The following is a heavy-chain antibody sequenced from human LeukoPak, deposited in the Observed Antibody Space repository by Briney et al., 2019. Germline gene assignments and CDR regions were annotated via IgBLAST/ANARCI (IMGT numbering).Heavy chain of an antibody. V-gene: IGHV3-23*01. CDR3: ANYCSGGSCSPGY. Sequence: GGSLRLSCAASGFTFSSYAMSWVRQAPGKGLEWVSAISGRGGSTYYADSVKGRFTISRDNSKNTLYLQMNSLRAEDTAVYYCANYCSGGSCSPGYWGQGTLVTVSS. CDR1: GFTFSSYA. CDR2: ISGRGGST. J-gene: IGHJ4*02. D-gene: IGHD2-15*01.